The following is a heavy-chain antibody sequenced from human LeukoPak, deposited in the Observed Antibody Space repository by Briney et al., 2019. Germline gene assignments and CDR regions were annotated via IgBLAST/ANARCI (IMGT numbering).Heavy chain of an antibody. J-gene: IGHJ3*02. Sequence: GGSLRLSCAASGFTVSSNYMSWVRQAPGKGLEWVAFIRYDGSNKYYADSVKGRFTISRDNSKNTLYLQMNSLRAEDTAVYYCAKDPPLAPSHDAFDIWGQGTMVTVSS. CDR2: IRYDGSNK. CDR1: GFTVSSNY. CDR3: AKDPPLAPSHDAFDI. V-gene: IGHV3-30*02.